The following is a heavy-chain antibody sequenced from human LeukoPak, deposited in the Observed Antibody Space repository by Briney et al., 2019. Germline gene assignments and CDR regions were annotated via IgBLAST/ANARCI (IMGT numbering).Heavy chain of an antibody. CDR1: GFIFSSYG. D-gene: IGHD3-22*01. CDR2: IWYDGSNK. V-gene: IGHV3-33*01. Sequence: GGSLRLSCAASGFIFSSYGMHWVRQAPGKGLEWVAVIWYDGSNKKYIDSVKGRFTISRDNSKNTLYLQMNSLRAEDTAVYYCARGDGYYYDSSGPDYWGQGTLVTVSS. CDR3: ARGDGYYYDSSGPDY. J-gene: IGHJ4*02.